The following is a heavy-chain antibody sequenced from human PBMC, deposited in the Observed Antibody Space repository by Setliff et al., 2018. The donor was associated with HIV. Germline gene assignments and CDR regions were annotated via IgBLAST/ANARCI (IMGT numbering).Heavy chain of an antibody. CDR3: ARVRDYYDSGAQAFDI. CDR2: ISIGSGAAI. Sequence: PGGSLRLSCAASGFTFRNYNFNWVRQAPGRGLEWVSSISIGSGAAIYYAESVQGRFTVSRDNSKNSLYLQMNSLRAEDTAVYYCARVRDYYDSGAQAFDIWGQGTMVTVSS. D-gene: IGHD3-22*01. V-gene: IGHV3-21*01. CDR1: GFTFRNYN. J-gene: IGHJ3*02.